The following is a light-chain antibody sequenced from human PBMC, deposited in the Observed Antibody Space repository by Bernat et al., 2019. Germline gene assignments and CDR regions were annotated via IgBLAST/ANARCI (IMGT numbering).Light chain of an antibody. J-gene: IGLJ3*02. CDR3: QAWDSSTGV. CDR1: RLAN. Sequence: SYELTQPPSVSVSPGQTASITCSGDRLANTCWYQQKPGQSPVVVIFRDNKRPPGIPERFSGSNSGNTATLTISGTQAMDEADYYCQAWDSSTGVFGGGTKLTVL. V-gene: IGLV3-1*01. CDR2: RDN.